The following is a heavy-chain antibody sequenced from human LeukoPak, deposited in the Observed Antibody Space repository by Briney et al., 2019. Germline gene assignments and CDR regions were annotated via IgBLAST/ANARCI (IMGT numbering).Heavy chain of an antibody. CDR3: ASKDYDSSGYYYEYYYYGMDV. D-gene: IGHD3-22*01. CDR2: ISAYNGNT. CDR1: GYTFTSYG. J-gene: IGHJ6*02. V-gene: IGHV1-18*01. Sequence: ASVKLSCKASGYTFTSYGISWVRHAPGQGLEWMGWISAYNGNTNYAQKLQGRVTMTTDTSTSTAYMELRSLRSDDTAVYYCASKDYDSSGYYYEYYYYGMDVWGQGTTVTVSS.